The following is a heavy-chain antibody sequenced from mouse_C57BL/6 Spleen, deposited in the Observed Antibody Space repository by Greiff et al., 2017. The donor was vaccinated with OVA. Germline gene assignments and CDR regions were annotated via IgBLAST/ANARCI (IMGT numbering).Heavy chain of an antibody. CDR1: GFTFSDYY. V-gene: IGHV5-12*01. CDR2: ISNGGGST. CDR3: ARQSNYGGFAY. J-gene: IGHJ3*01. Sequence: EVQLVESGGGLVQPGGSLKLSCAASGFTFSDYYMYWVRQTPEKRLEWVAYISNGGGSTYYPDTVKGRFTISRDNAKNTLYLQMSRLKSEDTAMYYCARQSNYGGFAYWGQGTLVTVSA. D-gene: IGHD2-5*01.